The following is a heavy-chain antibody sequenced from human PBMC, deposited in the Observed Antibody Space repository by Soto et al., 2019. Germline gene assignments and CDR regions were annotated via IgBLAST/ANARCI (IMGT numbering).Heavy chain of an antibody. CDR2: IYYSGST. CDR1: GYSVSNYY. Sequence: PSGALSITCPGSGYSVSNYYWSLIRQPPGKGLEWIGNIYYSGSTNYNPSLKSRVTISVDTSTNQFSLKLNSVTAADTAVYYCARHFRDWFDPWGQGTQVTVSS. V-gene: IGHV4-59*02. J-gene: IGHJ5*02. CDR3: ARHFRDWFDP.